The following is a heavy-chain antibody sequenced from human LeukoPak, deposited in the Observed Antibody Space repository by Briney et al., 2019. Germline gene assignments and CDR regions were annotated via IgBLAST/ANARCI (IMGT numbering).Heavy chain of an antibody. V-gene: IGHV4-39*01. CDR3: ARHQGDFFDY. CDR1: GGSISSGSYY. J-gene: IGHJ4*02. D-gene: IGHD2-21*01. Sequence: SETLSLTCTVSGGSISSGSYYWGWIRQPPGKGLEWIGSIYYSGSTYYNPSLKSRVTISVDTSKNQFSLKLSSVTAADTAVYYCARHQGDFFDYWGQGTLVTVSS. CDR2: IYYSGST.